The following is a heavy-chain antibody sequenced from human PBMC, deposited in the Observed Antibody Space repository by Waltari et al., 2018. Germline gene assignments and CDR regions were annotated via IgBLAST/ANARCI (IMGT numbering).Heavy chain of an antibody. CDR3: ARDLRDGSGSYYPDY. J-gene: IGHJ4*02. V-gene: IGHV3-74*01. Sequence: EVQLVESGGGLVQPGGSLRLSCAASGFTFSSYWMPWVRQAPGKGLVWVSRINSDGSSTSYADSVKGRFTISRDNAKNTLYLQMNSLRAEDTAVYYCARDLRDGSGSYYPDYWGQGTLVTVSS. D-gene: IGHD3-10*01. CDR2: INSDGSST. CDR1: GFTFSSYW.